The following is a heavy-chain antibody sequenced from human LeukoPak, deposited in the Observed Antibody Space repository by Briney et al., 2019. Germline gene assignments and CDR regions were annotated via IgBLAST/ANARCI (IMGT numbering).Heavy chain of an antibody. D-gene: IGHD1-26*01. V-gene: IGHV3-23*01. J-gene: IGHJ2*01. Sequence: GGSLRLSCAASGFSFDTYEMNWVRQAPGKGLEWVSGIGGNGGSTYYADSVKGRFTISRDNSKNTLYLQMNSLRAEDTAVYYCARHLSTTRYLDLWGRGTLLTVSS. CDR1: GFSFDTYE. CDR2: IGGNGGST. CDR3: ARHLSTTRYLDL.